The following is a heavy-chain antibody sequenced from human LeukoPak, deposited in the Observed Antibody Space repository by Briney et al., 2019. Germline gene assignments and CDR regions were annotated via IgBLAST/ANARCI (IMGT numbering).Heavy chain of an antibody. Sequence: GRSLRLSCAASGFIFSHYGMHWVRQAPGKGLEWVAVIQNDASTENFADSVKGRFTISRDTSKNTLYLQMNSLRAEDTAVYYCAKAAQLPYYFDCWGQGTLVTVSS. CDR2: IQNDASTE. D-gene: IGHD3-16*02. V-gene: IGHV3-33*05. CDR1: GFIFSHYG. J-gene: IGHJ4*02. CDR3: AKAAQLPYYFDC.